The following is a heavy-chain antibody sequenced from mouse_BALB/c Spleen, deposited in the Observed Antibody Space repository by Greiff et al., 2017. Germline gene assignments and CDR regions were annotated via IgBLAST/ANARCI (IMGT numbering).Heavy chain of an antibody. CDR1: GFSLTSYG. V-gene: IGHV2-2*02. CDR3: ASAYYRYDWYFDV. CDR2: IWSGRST. D-gene: IGHD2-14*01. Sequence: VQLQESGPGLVQPSQSLSITCTVSGFSLTSYGVHWVRQSPGKGLEWLGVIWSGRSTDYNAAFISRLSISKDNSKSQVFFKMNSLQANDTAIYYCASAYYRYDWYFDVWGAGTTVTVSS. J-gene: IGHJ1*01.